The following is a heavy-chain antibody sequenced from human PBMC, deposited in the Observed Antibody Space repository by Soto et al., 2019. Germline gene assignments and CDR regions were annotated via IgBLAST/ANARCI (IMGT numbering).Heavy chain of an antibody. Sequence: PGGSLRLSCAASGFTFRSYAMSWVRQAPGKGLEWVSVISGNGGRTYYADSVKGRFTISRDNSKNTLYLQMNSLRADDTAVYYCAKLRSSPYYFDYWGQGSLVTVSS. D-gene: IGHD6-13*01. J-gene: IGHJ4*02. CDR2: ISGNGGRT. CDR3: AKLRSSPYYFDY. V-gene: IGHV3-23*01. CDR1: GFTFRSYA.